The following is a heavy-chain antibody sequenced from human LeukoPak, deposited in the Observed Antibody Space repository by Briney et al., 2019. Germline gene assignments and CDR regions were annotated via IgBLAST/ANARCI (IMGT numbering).Heavy chain of an antibody. J-gene: IGHJ5*02. Sequence: ASVKVSCKASGYTFTGYHMHWVRQAPGQGLEWMGWINPNSGGTNYAQKFQGRVTMTRDTSISTAYMELSRLRSDDTAVYYCARVGSSVEDWFDPWGQGTLVTVSS. CDR1: GYTFTGYH. D-gene: IGHD6-6*01. CDR3: ARVGSSVEDWFDP. CDR2: INPNSGGT. V-gene: IGHV1-2*02.